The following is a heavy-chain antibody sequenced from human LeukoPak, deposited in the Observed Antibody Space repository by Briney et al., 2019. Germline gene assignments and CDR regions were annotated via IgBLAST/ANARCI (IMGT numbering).Heavy chain of an antibody. V-gene: IGHV5-51*01. D-gene: IGHD3-10*01. CDR2: IYPGADSDM. J-gene: IGHJ3*02. Sequence: GAPLKISCKASGYTFTSYWIGWVRQMPDKGLEWMAIIYPGADSDMRYSPSFQGQVTISFDKSINTAYLQWRSLKASDTAMYYCARNHYYGAGTYYNVFDALDIWGQGTMVTVSS. CDR3: ARNHYYGAGTYYNVFDALDI. CDR1: GYTFTSYW.